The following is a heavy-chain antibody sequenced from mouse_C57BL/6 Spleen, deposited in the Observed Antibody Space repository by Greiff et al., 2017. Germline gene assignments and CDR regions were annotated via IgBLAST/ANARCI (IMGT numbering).Heavy chain of an antibody. CDR2: IHPNSGST. CDR3: ARVLYSNYEGFDY. D-gene: IGHD2-5*01. J-gene: IGHJ2*01. Sequence: VQLQQPGAELVKPGASVKLSCKASGYTFTSYWMHWVKQRPGQGLEWIGMIHPNSGSTNYNEKFKSKATLTVNKSSSTAYMQLSSLTSEDAAVYYCARVLYSNYEGFDYWGQGTTLTVSS. CDR1: GYTFTSYW. V-gene: IGHV1-64*01.